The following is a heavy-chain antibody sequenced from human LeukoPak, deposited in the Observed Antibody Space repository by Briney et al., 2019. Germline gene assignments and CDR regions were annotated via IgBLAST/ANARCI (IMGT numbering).Heavy chain of an antibody. CDR3: ATSNDAKIAPFDH. D-gene: IGHD2-21*01. V-gene: IGHV4-4*09. CDR1: GVFMCAYQ. CDR2: INTKGET. J-gene: IGHJ4*02. Sequence: SETLSLTCTVSGVFMCAYQWSWVRQSPEKGLEWIGCINTKGETSYNPSLKSRVTTSVDTSKSQFSLRLTSVTAADTAVYYCATSNDAKIAPFDHWGQGAPVTVSS.